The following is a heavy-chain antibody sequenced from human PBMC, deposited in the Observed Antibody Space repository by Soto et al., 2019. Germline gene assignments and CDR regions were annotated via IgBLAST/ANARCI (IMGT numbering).Heavy chain of an antibody. V-gene: IGHV1-69*01. CDR3: ASERVAEMATGGYFDN. J-gene: IGHJ4*02. Sequence: QVHLVQSGAEVKKPGSSVKVSCKTSGGTFSDLAFSWVRQAPRQGLEWVGGIIPLFGTPNYAREFQGRVSISADESTNTVYMEWRSLGSEDTAVYYCASERVAEMATGGYFDNGGQGTLVPVS. CDR2: IIPLFGTP. CDR1: GGTFSDLA. D-gene: IGHD5-12*01.